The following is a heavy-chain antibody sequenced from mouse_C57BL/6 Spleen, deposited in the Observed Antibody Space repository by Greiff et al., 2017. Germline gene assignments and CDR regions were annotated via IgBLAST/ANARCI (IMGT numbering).Heavy chain of an antibody. D-gene: IGHD2-5*01. CDR3: ARAYYSNYDAIDY. CDR1: GYTFTDYN. V-gene: IGHV1-22*01. Sequence: VQLQQSGPELVKPGASVKMSCKASGYTFTDYNMHWVKQSHGKSLEWIGYINPNNGGTSYNQKFKGKATLTVNTSSSTAYMELRSLTSDDSAFYYCARAYYSNYDAIDYWGQGTSVTASS. CDR2: INPNNGGT. J-gene: IGHJ4*01.